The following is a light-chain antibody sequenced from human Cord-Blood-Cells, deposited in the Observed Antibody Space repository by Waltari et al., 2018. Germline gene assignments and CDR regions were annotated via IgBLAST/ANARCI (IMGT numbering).Light chain of an antibody. V-gene: IGLV2-23*02. CDR3: CSYAGSSTVV. CDR1: GRDVGSSNL. CDR2: EVS. Sequence: QSAPIQPASVSGSPGLSLTIPCTANGRDVGSSNLVSWYQQHPGKAPKLMIYEVSKRPSGVSNRFSGSKSGNTSSLTISWLQAEDEADYYCCSYAGSSTVVFGGGTKLTVL. J-gene: IGLJ2*01.